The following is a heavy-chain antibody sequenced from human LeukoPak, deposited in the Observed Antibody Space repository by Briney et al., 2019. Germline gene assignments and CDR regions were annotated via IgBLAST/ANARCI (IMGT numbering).Heavy chain of an antibody. Sequence: GGSLRLSCAASGISFRSYGMHWVRQAPGKGLEWVTFIWYDASNKYYAESVKGRFTISRDNSRNTVFLQMNSLRAEDTAIYYCATDISTHYFGSWGQGTLVTVSS. V-gene: IGHV3-30*02. CDR1: GISFRSYG. D-gene: IGHD3-9*01. CDR2: IWYDASNK. CDR3: ATDISTHYFGS. J-gene: IGHJ4*02.